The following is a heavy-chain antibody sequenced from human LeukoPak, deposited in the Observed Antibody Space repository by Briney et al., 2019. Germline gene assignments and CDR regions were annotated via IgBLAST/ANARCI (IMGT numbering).Heavy chain of an antibody. D-gene: IGHD3-22*01. J-gene: IGHJ4*02. Sequence: SETLSLTCTVSGGSISSIKYFWTWVRQPPGKGLEWIGYIYYSGSTYYNPSLKSRVTISVDTSKNQFSLKLSSVTAADTAVYYCARVIVVGDQSYYFDYWGQGTLVTVSS. V-gene: IGHV4-30-4*01. CDR3: ARVIVVGDQSYYFDY. CDR2: IYYSGST. CDR1: GGSISSIKYF.